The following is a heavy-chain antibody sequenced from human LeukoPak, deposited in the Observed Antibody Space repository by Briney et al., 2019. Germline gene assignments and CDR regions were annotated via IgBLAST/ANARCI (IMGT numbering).Heavy chain of an antibody. D-gene: IGHD3-3*01. V-gene: IGHV1-18*01. J-gene: IGHJ4*02. Sequence: ASVKVSCKASGYTFTSYGISWVRQAPGQGLEWMGWISAYNGNTNYAQKLQGRVTMTTDTSTSTAYMELRSLRSDDTAVYYCARGSGDFWSGYYDDYWGQGTLVTVSS. CDR3: ARGSGDFWSGYYDDY. CDR1: GYTFTSYG. CDR2: ISAYNGNT.